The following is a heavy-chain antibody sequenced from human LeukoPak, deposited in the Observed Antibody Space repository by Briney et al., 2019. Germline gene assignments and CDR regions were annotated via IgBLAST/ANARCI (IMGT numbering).Heavy chain of an antibody. D-gene: IGHD3-9*01. Sequence: KISCKGSGYTFTSYYMHWVRQAPGQGLEWMGGIIPIFGTANYAQKFQGRVTITADESTSTAYMELSSLRSEDTAVYYCARYAPRLRYFDWLLSPLYGMDVWGQGTTVTVSS. CDR1: GYTFTSYY. CDR2: IIPIFGTA. V-gene: IGHV1-69*01. J-gene: IGHJ6*02. CDR3: ARYAPRLRYFDWLLSPLYGMDV.